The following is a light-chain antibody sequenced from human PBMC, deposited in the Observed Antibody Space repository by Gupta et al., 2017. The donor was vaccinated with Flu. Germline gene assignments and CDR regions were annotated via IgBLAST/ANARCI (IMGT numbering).Light chain of an antibody. CDR1: NVGSKS. Sequence: VSVAPGQTARITCGGNNVGSKSVHWYQQKPGQAPVLVVYDDGDRPSGIPERFSGSNSGNTATLTISRVEAGDEADYYCQVWDSSSDHVVFGTGTKVTVL. J-gene: IGLJ1*01. CDR3: QVWDSSSDHVV. V-gene: IGLV3-21*02. CDR2: DDG.